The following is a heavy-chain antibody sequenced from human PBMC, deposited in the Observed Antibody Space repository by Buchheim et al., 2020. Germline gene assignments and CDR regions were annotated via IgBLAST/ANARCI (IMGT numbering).Heavy chain of an antibody. CDR3: ARGSYQTGWRGFSYYSMDV. Sequence: HLQGSGPGLVRPSETLSLTCTVSGASINSGGYYWDWVRQPPGKGLEWVGHICSGGSTYFNPSLKIRVTISFDASNNQISLMLTSVTAADTGTYYCARGSYQTGWRGFSYYSMDVWGQGT. CDR1: GASINSGGYY. D-gene: IGHD6-19*01. CDR2: ICSGGST. V-gene: IGHV4-39*07. J-gene: IGHJ6*02.